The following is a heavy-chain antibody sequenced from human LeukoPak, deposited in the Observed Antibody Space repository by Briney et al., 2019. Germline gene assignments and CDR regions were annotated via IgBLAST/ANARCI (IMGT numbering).Heavy chain of an antibody. D-gene: IGHD1-26*01. CDR2: IYYSGST. J-gene: IGHJ6*02. V-gene: IGHV4-59*12. CDR1: GGSISSYY. Sequence: SETLSLTCTVSGGSISSYYWSWIRQPPGKGLEWIGYIYYSGSTNYNPSLKSRVTISVDTSKNQFSLKLSSVTAADTAVYYCARFKQGGRYYYYGMDVWGQGTTVTVSS. CDR3: ARFKQGGRYYYYGMDV.